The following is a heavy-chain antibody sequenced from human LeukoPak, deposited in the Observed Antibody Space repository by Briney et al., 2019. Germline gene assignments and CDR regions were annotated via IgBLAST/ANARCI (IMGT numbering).Heavy chain of an antibody. CDR3: ARDPDDSSGYYLERYGMDV. CDR2: INPSGGST. J-gene: IGHJ6*02. Sequence: ASVKVSCKASGYTFTSYYMHWVRQAPAQGLEWMGIINPSGGSTSYAQKFQGRVTMTRDTSTSTVYMELSSLRSEDTAVYYCARDPDDSSGYYLERYGMDVWGQGTTVTVSS. CDR1: GYTFTSYY. V-gene: IGHV1-46*01. D-gene: IGHD3-22*01.